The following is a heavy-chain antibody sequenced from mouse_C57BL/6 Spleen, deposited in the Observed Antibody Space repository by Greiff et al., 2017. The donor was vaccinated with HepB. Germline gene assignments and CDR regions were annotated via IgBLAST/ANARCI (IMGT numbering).Heavy chain of an antibody. CDR1: GYTFTSYW. CDR2: IDPSDSYT. V-gene: IGHV1-59*01. CDR3: ARGDGSSYYYFDY. Sequence: QVQLQQPGAELVRPGTSVKLSCKASGYTFTSYWMHWVKQRPGQGLEWIGVIDPSDSYTNYNQKFKGKATLTVDTSSSTAYMQLRSLTSADSAVYYCARGDGSSYYYFDYWGQGTTLTVSS. J-gene: IGHJ2*01. D-gene: IGHD1-1*01.